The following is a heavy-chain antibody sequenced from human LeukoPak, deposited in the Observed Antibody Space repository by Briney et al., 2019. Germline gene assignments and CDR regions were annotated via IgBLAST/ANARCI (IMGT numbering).Heavy chain of an antibody. CDR3: ARHEGDCSNTSCLNWFDP. Sequence: PSETLSLTCVVSGYSISSGYYWGWIRQPPGKGLEWIGSIYHSGSTYYNPSLKSRVTISLDTSKNHFSLKLTSVTAADTAVYYCARHEGDCSNTSCLNWFDPWGQGTLVTVSS. V-gene: IGHV4-38-2*01. D-gene: IGHD2-2*01. CDR2: IYHSGST. CDR1: GYSISSGYY. J-gene: IGHJ5*02.